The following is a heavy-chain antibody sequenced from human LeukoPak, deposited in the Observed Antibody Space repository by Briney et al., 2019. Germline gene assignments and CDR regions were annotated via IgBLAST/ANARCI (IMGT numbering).Heavy chain of an antibody. Sequence: ASVKVSCKDSGYTLTELFMHWMRQAPGKGLEWMGGFDPEDGETNYAQKFQGRVTMTEDTSTDTAYMELSSLRSDDTAVYYCVRENRYCSGGSCYSAASDDAFDIWGRGTMVTVSS. CDR2: FDPEDGET. D-gene: IGHD2-15*01. CDR1: GYTLTELF. J-gene: IGHJ3*02. V-gene: IGHV1-24*01. CDR3: VRENRYCSGGSCYSAASDDAFDI.